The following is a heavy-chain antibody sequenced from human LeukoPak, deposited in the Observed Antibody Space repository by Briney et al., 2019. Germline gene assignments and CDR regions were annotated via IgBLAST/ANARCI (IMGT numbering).Heavy chain of an antibody. CDR2: MNPNSGNT. D-gene: IGHD1-20*01. J-gene: IGHJ3*02. Sequence: ASVKVSCKASGYAFTSYDINWVRQATGQGLEWMGWMNPNSGNTGYAQKFQGRVTMTRNTSISTAYMELSSLRSEDTAVYYCALYNWQRPDAFDIWGQGTMVTVSS. V-gene: IGHV1-8*01. CDR3: ALYNWQRPDAFDI. CDR1: GYAFTSYD.